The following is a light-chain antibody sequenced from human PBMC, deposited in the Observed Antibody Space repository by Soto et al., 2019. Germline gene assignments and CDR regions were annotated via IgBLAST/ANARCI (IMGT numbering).Light chain of an antibody. CDR2: GAS. V-gene: IGKV3-15*01. Sequence: ETVMTQSPATLSVPPGEGAVLSCRASQSVSRFLASYRLRPGQAPRVLIYGASTRDSGILTRFSGSGSGKEFTLTIGSLHSDDSAVYNCPESQDWPKTFGQGTKVEIK. CDR3: PESQDWPKT. CDR1: QSVSRF. J-gene: IGKJ1*01.